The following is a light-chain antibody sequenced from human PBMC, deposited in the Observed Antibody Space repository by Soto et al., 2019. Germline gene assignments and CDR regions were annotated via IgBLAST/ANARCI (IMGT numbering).Light chain of an antibody. CDR2: AAS. CDR1: QGISNY. Sequence: DIQMTQSPSSLSASVGDRVTITCRAGQGISNYLAWYQQKPGKVPRLLIFAASTLQSGAPSRFRGAGSETDFTLTINGLQPEDVATYYCQKYNSAQWTFGQGTKVDIK. CDR3: QKYNSAQWT. V-gene: IGKV1-27*01. J-gene: IGKJ1*01.